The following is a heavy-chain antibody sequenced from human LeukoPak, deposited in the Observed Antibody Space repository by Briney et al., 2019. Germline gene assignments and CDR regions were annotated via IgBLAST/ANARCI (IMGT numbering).Heavy chain of an antibody. CDR2: SSLANGNT. D-gene: IGHD6-19*01. V-gene: IGHV1-18*01. Sequence: ASVKVSCKTSGNTLHTPAITWVRQAPGEGLEWMGWSSLANGNTNYAQKLQGRVTTTIDTSTSTAYMELRSLRSDDTAIYYCTTGEAGFSRYEYWGQGTVVTVSS. CDR3: TTGEAGFSRYEY. J-gene: IGHJ4*02. CDR1: GNTLHTPA.